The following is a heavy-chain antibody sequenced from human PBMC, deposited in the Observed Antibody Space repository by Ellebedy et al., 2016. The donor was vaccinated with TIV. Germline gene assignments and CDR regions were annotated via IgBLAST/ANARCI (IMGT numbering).Heavy chain of an antibody. CDR3: ARSGWELTDAFDI. J-gene: IGHJ3*02. V-gene: IGHV3-11*06. D-gene: IGHD1-26*01. Sequence: LSLXCAVYGGSFSDYYMSWIRQAPGKGLEWVSYISSSSSYTNYADSVKGRFTISRDNAKNSLYLQMNSLRAEDTAVYYCARSGWELTDAFDIWGQGTMVTVSS. CDR1: GGSFSDYY. CDR2: ISSSSSYT.